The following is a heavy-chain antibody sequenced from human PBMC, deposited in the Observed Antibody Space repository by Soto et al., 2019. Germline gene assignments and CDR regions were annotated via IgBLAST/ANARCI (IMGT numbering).Heavy chain of an antibody. Sequence: PGGSLRLSCAASGFTVSSNYMSWVRQAPGKGLEWVSVIYSGGSTFYADSVKGRFTISRHNFKNTLYLQMNSLRAEDTAVYYCAKAGPLRFLEWLLEEFDYWGQGTLVTVSS. V-gene: IGHV3-53*01. CDR2: IYSGGST. J-gene: IGHJ4*02. CDR1: GFTVSSNY. D-gene: IGHD3-3*01. CDR3: AKAGPLRFLEWLLEEFDY.